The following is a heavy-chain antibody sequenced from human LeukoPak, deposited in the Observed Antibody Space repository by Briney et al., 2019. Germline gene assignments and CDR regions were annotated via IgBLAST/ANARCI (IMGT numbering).Heavy chain of an antibody. J-gene: IGHJ5*02. D-gene: IGHD5/OR15-5a*01. Sequence: GGSLRLPCAASGFTFSSYDMHWVRQATGKGLEWVSAIGTAGDTYYPGSVKGRFTISRENAKNSLYLQMNSLRAEDTAVYYCARGRRGIVYNWFDPWGQGTLVTVSS. CDR2: IGTAGDT. CDR1: GFTFSSYD. V-gene: IGHV3-13*01. CDR3: ARGRRGIVYNWFDP.